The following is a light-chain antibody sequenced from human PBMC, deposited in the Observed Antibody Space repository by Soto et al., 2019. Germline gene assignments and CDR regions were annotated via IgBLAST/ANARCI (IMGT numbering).Light chain of an antibody. V-gene: IGLV2-14*01. CDR2: EVS. J-gene: IGLJ1*01. Sequence: QSALTQPPSASGSPGQSVTITCSGTSSDVGEENYVSWYQQHPGKVPKLILYEVSNRPSGVSNRFSGSKSGNTASLTISGLQAEDEADYYCSSYTSSSTYVFGTGTKLTVL. CDR1: SSDVGEENY. CDR3: SSYTSSSTYV.